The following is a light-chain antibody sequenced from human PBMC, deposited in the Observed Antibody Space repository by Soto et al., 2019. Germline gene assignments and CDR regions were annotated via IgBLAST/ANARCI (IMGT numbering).Light chain of an antibody. V-gene: IGLV2-8*01. CDR1: SSDVGAYDY. Sequence: QSVLTQPPSASGSPGQSVTISCTGTSSDVGAYDYVSWYQQLPGKAPKLMIYEINKRPSGVPDRFSGSKSGNTASLTVSGLQAEDEADYYCSSFAGSNNFPYVFGTGTKLTVL. CDR2: EIN. J-gene: IGLJ1*01. CDR3: SSFAGSNNFPYV.